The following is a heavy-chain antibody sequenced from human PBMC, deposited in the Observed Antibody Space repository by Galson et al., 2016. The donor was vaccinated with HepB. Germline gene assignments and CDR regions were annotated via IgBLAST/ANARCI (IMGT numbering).Heavy chain of an antibody. V-gene: IGHV3-9*01. J-gene: IGHJ1*01. D-gene: IGHD3/OR15-3a*01. Sequence: LRLSCAASGFTFDEYAMHWVRQAPGKGLEWVSGINWNSGSITYADSVKGRFTISRDNAKNSLYLQMNSLRPEDTALYYCTKDSWTAAKYFHHWGQGTLVTVSS. CDR3: TKDSWTAAKYFHH. CDR2: INWNSGSI. CDR1: GFTFDEYA.